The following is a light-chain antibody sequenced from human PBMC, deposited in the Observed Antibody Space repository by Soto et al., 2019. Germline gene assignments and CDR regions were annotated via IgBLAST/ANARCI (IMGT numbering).Light chain of an antibody. V-gene: IGKV3-20*01. CDR2: DAS. CDR3: QQYSTYTPRT. J-gene: IGKJ1*01. Sequence: EIVLTQSPGTLSLSPGERATLSCRASQSVSYYLAWYQQKPGQAPRLLIYDASSRATGVPDRFSGSGSGTDFTLTISRLEPEDFATYYCQQYSTYTPRTFGQGTKVEIK. CDR1: QSVSYY.